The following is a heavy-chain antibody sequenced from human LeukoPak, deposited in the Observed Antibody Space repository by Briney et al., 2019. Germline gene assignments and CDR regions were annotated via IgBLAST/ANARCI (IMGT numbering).Heavy chain of an antibody. D-gene: IGHD2-2*01. V-gene: IGHV1-69*13. CDR3: AKGGGEVKDCSSTSCLFYFDY. CDR1: GGTFSSYA. Sequence: SVKVSCKASGGTFSSYAISWVRQAPGQGLEWMGGIIPIFGTANYAQKFQGRVTITADESTSTAYMELSSLRSEDTAVYYCAKGGGEVKDCSSTSCLFYFDYWGQGTQVTVSS. CDR2: IIPIFGTA. J-gene: IGHJ4*02.